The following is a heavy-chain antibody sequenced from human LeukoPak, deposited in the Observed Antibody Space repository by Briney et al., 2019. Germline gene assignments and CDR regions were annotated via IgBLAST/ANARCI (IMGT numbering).Heavy chain of an antibody. D-gene: IGHD1-26*01. V-gene: IGHV1-2*06. CDR1: GYTFADYF. CDR3: ARDLTSTPNWEFDY. CDR2: INCNSGGT. J-gene: IGHJ4*02. Sequence: ASVKVSCKASGYTFADYFIQWVRQAPGQGLGWVGRINCNSGGTEYAQKFQGRVTMTRDTSINTAYVEVSSLKSDDTAVYYCARDLTSTPNWEFDYWGQGTLVTVSS.